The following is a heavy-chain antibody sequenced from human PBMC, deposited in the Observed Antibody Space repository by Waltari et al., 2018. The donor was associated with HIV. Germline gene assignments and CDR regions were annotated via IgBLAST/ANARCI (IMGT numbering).Heavy chain of an antibody. V-gene: IGHV3-23*01. J-gene: IGHJ4*02. CDR2: VSGSGGST. Sequence: EVQLLVSGGGLVQPGGSLRPSCAASGVTFRSYAMPWHRPAPGRGLEWVSGVSGSGGSTYYADSVQGRFTISRDNSKNTLYLQMNSLRAEDTAVYYCAKRGGIGIFALDYWGQGTLVTVSS. CDR1: GVTFRSYA. CDR3: AKRGGIGIFALDY. D-gene: IGHD2-21*01.